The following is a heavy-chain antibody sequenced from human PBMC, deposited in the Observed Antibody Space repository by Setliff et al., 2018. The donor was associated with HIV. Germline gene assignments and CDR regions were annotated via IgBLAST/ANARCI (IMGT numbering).Heavy chain of an antibody. CDR1: GFTFSSYW. V-gene: IGHV3-7*01. Sequence: PGGSLRLSCAASGFTFSSYWMSWVRQAPGKGLEWVANIKQDGSEKYYVDSVKGRFTISRDNAKNSLYLQMNSLRAEDTAIYYCARDKRASFDGLDVWGQGTMVTVSS. J-gene: IGHJ6*02. CDR3: ARDKRASFDGLDV. CDR2: IKQDGSEK.